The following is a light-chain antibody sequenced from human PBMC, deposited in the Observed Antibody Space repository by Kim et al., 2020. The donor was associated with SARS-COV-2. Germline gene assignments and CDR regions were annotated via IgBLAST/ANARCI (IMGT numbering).Light chain of an antibody. CDR3: SSYARSSSYV. CDR1: SSDVGAYKY. CDR2: DVS. V-gene: IGLV2-14*01. Sequence: QSALTQPASVSGSPGQSITISCTGTSSDVGAYKYVSWYQQHPGKAPELMIFDVSERPSGISNRFSGYKSGNTASLTISGLQAEDEADYYCSSYARSSSYVFGTGTKVTVL. J-gene: IGLJ1*01.